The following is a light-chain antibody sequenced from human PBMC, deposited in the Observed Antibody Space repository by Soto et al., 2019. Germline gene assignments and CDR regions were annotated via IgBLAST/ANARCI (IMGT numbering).Light chain of an antibody. V-gene: IGLV2-8*01. Sequence: QSALTQPPSASGSPGQSVTISCTGTSSDVGGYKYVSWYQQHPGKAPKLMIYEVSKRPSGVPDRFSGSKSGNTASLTVSGLQADDEADYYCSSYAGSNIVLFCGGTKPTVL. J-gene: IGLJ2*01. CDR1: SSDVGGYKY. CDR3: SSYAGSNIVL. CDR2: EVS.